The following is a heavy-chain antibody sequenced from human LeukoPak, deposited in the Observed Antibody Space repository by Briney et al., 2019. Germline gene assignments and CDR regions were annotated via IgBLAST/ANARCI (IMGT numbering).Heavy chain of an antibody. D-gene: IGHD2-15*01. CDR2: ISSSSSYI. V-gene: IGHV3-21*01. CDR1: GFTFSSYS. CDR3: AKSDGDCSGGSCYGGAYYYYYGMDV. J-gene: IGHJ6*02. Sequence: GGSLRLSCAASGFTFSSYSMNWVRQAPGKGLEWVSSISSSSSYIYYADSVKGRFTISRDNSKNTLYLQMNSLRAEDTAVYYCAKSDGDCSGGSCYGGAYYYYYGMDVWGQGTTVTVSS.